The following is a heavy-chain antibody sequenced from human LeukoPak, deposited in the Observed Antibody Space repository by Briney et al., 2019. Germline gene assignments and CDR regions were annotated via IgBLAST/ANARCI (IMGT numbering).Heavy chain of an antibody. Sequence: GGSLRLSCAASGFTFSSYSMNWVRQAPGKGLEWVSSISSSSSYIYYADSVKGRFTISRDNSKNTLYLQMNSLRAEDTAVYYCAKTLEYYDFWSGSGGCEQCKYYFDYWGQGTLVTVSS. J-gene: IGHJ4*02. CDR1: GFTFSSYS. D-gene: IGHD3-3*01. CDR2: ISSSSSYI. V-gene: IGHV3-21*04. CDR3: AKTLEYYDFWSGSGGCEQCKYYFDY.